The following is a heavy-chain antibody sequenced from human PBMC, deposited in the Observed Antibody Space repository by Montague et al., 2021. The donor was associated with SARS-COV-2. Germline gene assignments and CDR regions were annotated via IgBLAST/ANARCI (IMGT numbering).Heavy chain of an antibody. Sequence: SVKVSCKASGGTFSSYAISWVRQAPGQGLEWMGGIIPIFGTANYAQKFQGRVTITADESTSTAYMELSSLRSEDTAMYYCARRKRGSYCSGGSCYTSGGWFDPWGQGTLVTVSS. CDR3: ARRKRGSYCSGGSCYTSGGWFDP. V-gene: IGHV1-69*13. CDR2: IIPIFGTA. CDR1: GGTFSSYA. D-gene: IGHD2-15*01. J-gene: IGHJ5*02.